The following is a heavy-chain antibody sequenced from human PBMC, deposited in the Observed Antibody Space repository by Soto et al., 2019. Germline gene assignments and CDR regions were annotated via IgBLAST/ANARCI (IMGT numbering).Heavy chain of an antibody. D-gene: IGHD3-22*01. V-gene: IGHV5-51*01. J-gene: IGHJ4*02. CDR2: IYTGDSDT. CDR3: ARQESYYDGSGYSGX. CDR1: GYSFTSYW. Sequence: GEALKISCKGSGYSFTSYWIGWVRQMPGKGLEWMGIIYTGDSDTRYSQSFQGQVTISAEKSISNAYLQWSSLKASDTAMYYCARQESYYDGSGYSGXWGQGTRVTVS.